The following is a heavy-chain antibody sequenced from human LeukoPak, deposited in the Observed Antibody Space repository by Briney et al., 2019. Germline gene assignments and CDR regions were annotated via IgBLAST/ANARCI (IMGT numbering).Heavy chain of an antibody. Sequence: ASVKVSCKASGGTFISYAISWVRQAPGQGLEWMGGIIPIFGTANYAQKFQGRVTITTDESTSTAYMELSSLRSEDTAVYYCAREGVAGLNYFDYWGQGTLVTVSS. V-gene: IGHV1-69*05. CDR1: GGTFISYA. J-gene: IGHJ4*02. CDR2: IIPIFGTA. CDR3: AREGVAGLNYFDY. D-gene: IGHD3-10*01.